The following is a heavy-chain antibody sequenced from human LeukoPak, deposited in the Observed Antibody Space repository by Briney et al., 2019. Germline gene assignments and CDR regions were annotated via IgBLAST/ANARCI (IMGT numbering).Heavy chain of an antibody. CDR3: ATLVATTRFDY. CDR2: IKQDGSEK. J-gene: IGHJ4*02. V-gene: IGHV3-7*01. Sequence: GRSLRLSCAASGFTFSSYGMHWVRQAPGKGLEWVANIKQDGSEKYYVDSVKGRFTISRDNAKNSLYLQMNSLRAVDTAVYYCATLVATTRFDYWGQGTLATVSS. CDR1: GFTFSSYG. D-gene: IGHD5-12*01.